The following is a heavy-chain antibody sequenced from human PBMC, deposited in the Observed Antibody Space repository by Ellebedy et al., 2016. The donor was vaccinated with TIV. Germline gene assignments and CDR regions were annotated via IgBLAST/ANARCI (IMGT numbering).Heavy chain of an antibody. V-gene: IGHV3-13*05. Sequence: PGGSLRLSCTASGFTFSGYDMHWVRQATGKGLEWVSATDTACGPYYADSVRGRFTVSRENPKNSLYLQMDSLTAGDTAVYYCARQLPTRAYFYGMDVWGQGTTVTVSS. CDR1: GFTFSGYD. J-gene: IGHJ6*02. CDR3: ARQLPTRAYFYGMDV. CDR2: TDTACGP. D-gene: IGHD2-21*01.